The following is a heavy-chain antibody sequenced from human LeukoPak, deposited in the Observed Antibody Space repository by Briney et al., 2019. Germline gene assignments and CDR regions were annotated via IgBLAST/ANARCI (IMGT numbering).Heavy chain of an antibody. CDR3: AKEGTYDILTGWIDP. CDR1: GFTFSSYA. CDR2: IWYDGSKK. D-gene: IGHD3-9*01. Sequence: GGSLRLSCAASGFTFSSYAMSWVRQAPGKGLEWVAVIWYDGSKKYYEDSVKGRFTISRDNFKNTLDLQMDSLRAVDTAVYYCAKEGTYDILTGWIDPWGQGTLVTVSS. J-gene: IGHJ5*02. V-gene: IGHV3-33*06.